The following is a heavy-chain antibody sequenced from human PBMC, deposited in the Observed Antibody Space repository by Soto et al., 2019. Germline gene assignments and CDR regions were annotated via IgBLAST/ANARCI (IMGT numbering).Heavy chain of an antibody. Sequence: QVQLVQSGAEVKKPGSSVKVSCKASGGTFSSYAISWVRQAPGQGLEWMGGIIPIFGTANYAQKFQGRVTITADGSTSPAYMELSSLRSEDTAVYYCARSYDSSGYYYVGYYYGMDVWGQGTTVTVSS. J-gene: IGHJ6*02. CDR2: IIPIFGTA. D-gene: IGHD3-22*01. V-gene: IGHV1-69*01. CDR1: GGTFSSYA. CDR3: ARSYDSSGYYYVGYYYGMDV.